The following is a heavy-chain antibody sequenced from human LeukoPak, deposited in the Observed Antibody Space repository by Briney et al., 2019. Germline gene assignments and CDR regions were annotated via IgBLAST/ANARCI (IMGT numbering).Heavy chain of an antibody. CDR1: GGTFSSYA. D-gene: IGHD3-22*01. Sequence: SVKVSCKASGGTFSSYAISWVRHAPGQRLEWMGRIIPILGIANYAQKFQGRVTISAGKSTSTAYMELSSQRFTDRAVYYCSTGSNPYYYDSSGYSSDYWGQGTLVTVSS. CDR2: IIPILGIA. J-gene: IGHJ4*02. CDR3: STGSNPYYYDSSGYSSDY. V-gene: IGHV1-69*04.